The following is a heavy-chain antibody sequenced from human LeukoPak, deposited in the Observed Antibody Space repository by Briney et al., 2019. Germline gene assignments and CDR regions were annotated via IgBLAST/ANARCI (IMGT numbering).Heavy chain of an antibody. J-gene: IGHJ5*02. CDR2: IYYRGST. V-gene: IGHV4-59*08. D-gene: IGHD1-26*01. Sequence: PSETLSLTCTVSGGSISSYYWSWIRQPPGKGLEWIGYIYYRGSTKYNPSLKSRVTISVDTSKNQFSLKLSSVTAADTAVYYCARGGPAVGTPLANTPWGQGTLVTVSS. CDR1: GGSISSYY. CDR3: ARGGPAVGTPLANTP.